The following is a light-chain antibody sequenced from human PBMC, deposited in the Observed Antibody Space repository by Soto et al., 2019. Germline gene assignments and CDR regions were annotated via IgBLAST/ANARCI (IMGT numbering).Light chain of an antibody. J-gene: IGKJ1*01. CDR1: QSVGIN. CDR2: GAS. CDR3: QQHTNWPLT. Sequence: EIVMTQSPATLSVSPGERATLSCRASQSVGINLAWYQQKAGQAPRLLIYGASTRATDLPVRFSGSGSGTEFTLTISSLQYEDFAVYYCQQHTNWPLTFGQGTKVEIK. V-gene: IGKV3-15*01.